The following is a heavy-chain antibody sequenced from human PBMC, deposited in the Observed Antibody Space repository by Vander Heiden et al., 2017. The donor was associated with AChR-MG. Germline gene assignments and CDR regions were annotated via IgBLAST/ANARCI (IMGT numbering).Heavy chain of an antibody. CDR3: ARLDYYGSGSYPKYFQH. D-gene: IGHD3-10*01. CDR2: IKQDGSEK. J-gene: IGHJ1*01. CDR1: AFTFSSHW. V-gene: IGHV3-7*03. Sequence: EVQLVESGGGLVQPGGSLRLSCAAPAFTFSSHWRGWVRQAQGKGLEWVANIKQDGSEKYYVDSVKGRFTISRDNAKNSLYLQMNSRRAEDTAVYYGARLDYYGSGSYPKYFQHWARAPWSPSPQ.